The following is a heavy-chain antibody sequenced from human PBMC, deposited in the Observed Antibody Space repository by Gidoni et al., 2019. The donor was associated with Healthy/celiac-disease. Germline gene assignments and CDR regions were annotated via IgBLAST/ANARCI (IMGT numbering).Heavy chain of an antibody. CDR1: GFPFSSYE. D-gene: IGHD4-17*01. Sequence: EVQLVESGGGLVQPGGSLRLSCAASGFPFSSYEMNWVRQAPGKGLGLVSYISSSGSTIYYADSVKGRFTISRDNAKNSLYLQMNSLRAEDTAVYYCARDPGFGDYEVGPWYFDLWGRGTLVTVSS. CDR3: ARDPGFGDYEVGPWYFDL. J-gene: IGHJ2*01. CDR2: ISSSGSTI. V-gene: IGHV3-48*03.